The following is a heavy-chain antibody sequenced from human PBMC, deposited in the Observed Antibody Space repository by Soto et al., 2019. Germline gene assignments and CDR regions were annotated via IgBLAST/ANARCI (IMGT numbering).Heavy chain of an antibody. CDR3: ITAVTASLFDY. CDR2: ISGSGGST. D-gene: IGHD4-17*01. V-gene: IGHV3-23*01. Sequence: HPGGSLRLSCAASGFTFSSYAMNWVRQAPGKGLEWVSSISGSGGSTYYADSVKGRFTISRDNSKNTLYLQLNSLRAEDTAVYYCITAVTASLFDYWGQGTLVTVSS. J-gene: IGHJ4*02. CDR1: GFTFSSYA.